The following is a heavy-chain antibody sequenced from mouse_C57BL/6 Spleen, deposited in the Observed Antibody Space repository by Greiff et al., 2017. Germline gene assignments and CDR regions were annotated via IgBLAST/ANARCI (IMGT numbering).Heavy chain of an antibody. Sequence: QVQLQQSGPGLVQPSQSLSITCPVSGFSLTSYGVHWVRQSPGKGLEWLGVIWSGGSTDYNAAFISRLSVSKDNSKGQVFFKMNSLQADDTAIYYCARNLEGLYGYDGAWFAYWGQGTLVTVSA. J-gene: IGHJ3*01. D-gene: IGHD2-2*01. V-gene: IGHV2-2*01. CDR2: IWSGGST. CDR1: GFSLTSYG. CDR3: ARNLEGLYGYDGAWFAY.